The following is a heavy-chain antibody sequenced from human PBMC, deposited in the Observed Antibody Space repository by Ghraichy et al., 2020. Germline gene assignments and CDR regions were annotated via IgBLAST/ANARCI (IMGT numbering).Heavy chain of an antibody. J-gene: IGHJ4*02. Sequence: GGSLRLSCAASGFTFNTHGMSWVRQAPGKGLEWVSHVGSRAGDTYYAASVKGRFTISRDNSKNTLYLQMNSLRAEDTAVYFCAKCRTGCSSGSCWADFDQWGQGTLVTVSS. D-gene: IGHD2-15*01. CDR2: VGSRAGDT. CDR1: GFTFNTHG. CDR3: AKCRTGCSSGSCWADFDQ. V-gene: IGHV3-23*01.